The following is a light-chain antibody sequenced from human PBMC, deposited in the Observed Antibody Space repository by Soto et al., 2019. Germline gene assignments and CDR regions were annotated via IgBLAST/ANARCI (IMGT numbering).Light chain of an antibody. J-gene: IGLJ1*01. CDR3: QSYDNSLSGYV. CDR2: NDN. Sequence: QAVVTQPHSVSGAPGQRVTISCTGSSSNIGAGYDVHWYQQLPGTAPKLLIYNDNNRPSGVPDRFSGSKSGTSASLAITGLQAEDEADYYCQSYDNSLSGYVFGPGTKLTVL. CDR1: SSNIGAGYD. V-gene: IGLV1-40*01.